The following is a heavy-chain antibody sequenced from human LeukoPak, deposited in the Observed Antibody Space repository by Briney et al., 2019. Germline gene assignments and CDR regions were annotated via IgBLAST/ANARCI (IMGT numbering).Heavy chain of an antibody. J-gene: IGHJ6*03. CDR3: VRGTVPPGQECYYSMDV. V-gene: IGHV4-4*07. CDR2: FYSTGNT. CDR1: GASMNNYF. Sequence: SETLSLTCTVAGASMNNYFWNWVRQPAGKGLEWLGCFYSTGNTRYNPSLMGRVTISVDTSRNQFSLTLTSVTAADTAVYYCVRGTVPPGQECYYSMDVGGKGPTATVSS. D-gene: IGHD3-10*01.